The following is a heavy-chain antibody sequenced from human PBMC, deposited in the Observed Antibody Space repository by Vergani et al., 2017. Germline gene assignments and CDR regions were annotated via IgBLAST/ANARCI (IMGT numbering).Heavy chain of an antibody. D-gene: IGHD1-26*01. CDR1: GGSISRGDYY. J-gene: IGHJ3*02. CDR2: IYYSGST. Sequence: QVHLQESGPGVVKPSQTLSLTCTVSGGSISRGDYYWSWIRQPPGKGLEWIGYIYYSGSTYYNPSLKSRVTISVDTSKNQFSLKLSSVTAADTAVYYCARDGVGATTFDIWGQGTMVTVSS. CDR3: ARDGVGATTFDI. V-gene: IGHV4-30-4*08.